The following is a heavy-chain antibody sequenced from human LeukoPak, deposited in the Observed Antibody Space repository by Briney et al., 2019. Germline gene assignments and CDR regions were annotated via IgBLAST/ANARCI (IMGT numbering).Heavy chain of an antibody. CDR2: IKQDGSEK. CDR3: ARYSRIAAADTDWFDP. D-gene: IGHD6-13*01. CDR1: GFTFSSYW. J-gene: IGHJ5*02. V-gene: IGHV3-7*01. Sequence: PGGSLRLSCAASGFTFSSYWISWVRQAPGKGLEWVANIKQDGSEKYYVDSVKGRFTISRDNAKNSLYLQMNSLRAEDTAVYYCARYSRIAAADTDWFDPWGQGTLVTVSS.